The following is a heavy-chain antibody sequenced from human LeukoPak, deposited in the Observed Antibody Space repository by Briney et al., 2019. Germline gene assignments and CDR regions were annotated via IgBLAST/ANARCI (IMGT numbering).Heavy chain of an antibody. Sequence: PGGSLRLSCAASGFTFSSYSMNWVRQAPGKGLEWVSSISSSSSYIYYADSVKGRFTISRDNSKNTLYLQMNSLRAEDTAVYYCAKVEYSSSSVWFDPWGQGTLVTVSS. V-gene: IGHV3-21*01. CDR1: GFTFSSYS. CDR3: AKVEYSSSSVWFDP. J-gene: IGHJ5*02. D-gene: IGHD6-6*01. CDR2: ISSSSSYI.